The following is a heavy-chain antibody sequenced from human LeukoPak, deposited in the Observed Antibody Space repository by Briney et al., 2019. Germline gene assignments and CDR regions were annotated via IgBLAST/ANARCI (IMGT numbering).Heavy chain of an antibody. V-gene: IGHV4-59*01. D-gene: IGHD4-17*01. CDR1: GGSFSSSY. Sequence: KPSETLSLTCAVYGGSFSSSYWSWIRQPPGKGLEWIGYNYYTGSTNYNPSLKSRVTMSVDTSKNQLSLRLGSVTAADTAVYYCARMTYGRSFDPWGQGTLVTVSS. CDR3: ARMTYGRSFDP. CDR2: NYYTGST. J-gene: IGHJ5*02.